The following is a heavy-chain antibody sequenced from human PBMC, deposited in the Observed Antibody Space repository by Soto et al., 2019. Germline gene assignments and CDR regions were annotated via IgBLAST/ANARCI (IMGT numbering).Heavy chain of an antibody. Sequence: GGSLRLSCAASGFTVSSNYMSWVRQAPGKGLEWVSVIYSGTTIYYADSVKGRFTISRDNAKNSLYLHMNSLRDEDTAIYYCVRDHDFAFDTWGQGTLVTVSS. CDR2: IYSGTTI. J-gene: IGHJ4*02. CDR1: GFTVSSNY. CDR3: VRDHDFAFDT. D-gene: IGHD2-21*02. V-gene: IGHV3-53*01.